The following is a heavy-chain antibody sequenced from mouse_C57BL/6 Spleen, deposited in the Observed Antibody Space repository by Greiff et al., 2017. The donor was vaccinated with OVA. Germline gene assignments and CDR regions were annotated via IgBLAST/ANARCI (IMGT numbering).Heavy chain of an antibody. CDR3: AREEDGNYAFDY. CDR2: ISDGGSYT. CDR1: GFTFSSYA. Sequence: GQVVESGGGLVKPGGSLKLSCAASGFTFSSYAMSWVRQTPEKRLEWVATISDGGSYTYYPDNVKGRFTISRDNAKNNLYLQMSHLKSEDTAMYYCAREEDGNYAFDYWGQGTTLTVSS. V-gene: IGHV5-4*01. J-gene: IGHJ2*01. D-gene: IGHD2-1*01.